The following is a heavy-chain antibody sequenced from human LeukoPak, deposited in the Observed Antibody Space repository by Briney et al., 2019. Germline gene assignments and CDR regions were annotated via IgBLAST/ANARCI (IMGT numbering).Heavy chain of an antibody. Sequence: SETLSLTCTVSGASTDRRVSTNSYYWSWIRQFPGKGLEWTGNIYNIGSVTYKPSLRSRVTMSIDMSKKQLSLRLTSVTAADTAVYFCATNSSGSALDYWGQGILVTVSS. D-gene: IGHD3-22*01. CDR1: GASTDRRVSTNSYY. CDR3: ATNSSGSALDY. V-gene: IGHV4-61*05. CDR2: IYNIGSV. J-gene: IGHJ4*02.